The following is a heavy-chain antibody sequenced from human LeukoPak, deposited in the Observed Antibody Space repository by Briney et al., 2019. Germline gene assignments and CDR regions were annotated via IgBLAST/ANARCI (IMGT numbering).Heavy chain of an antibody. D-gene: IGHD3-10*01. V-gene: IGHV1-46*01. CDR3: ARDRIRGRVNMMSGY. CDR1: GYTFTSYY. Sequence: ASVKVSCKASGYTFTSYYMHWVRRAPGQGLEWMGIINPSGGSTSYAQKFQGRVTMTRDTSTSTVYMELSSLRSEDTAVYYCARDRIRGRVNMMSGYWGQGTLVTASS. CDR2: INPSGGST. J-gene: IGHJ4*02.